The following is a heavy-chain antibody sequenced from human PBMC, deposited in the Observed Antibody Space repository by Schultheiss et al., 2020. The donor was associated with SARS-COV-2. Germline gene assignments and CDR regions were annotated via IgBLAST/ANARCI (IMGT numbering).Heavy chain of an antibody. CDR2: INHSGST. CDR1: GGSFSGYY. J-gene: IGHJ3*02. Sequence: SQTLSLTCAVYGGSFSGYYWSWIRQPPGKGLEWIGEINHSGSTNYNPSLKSRVTISVDTSKNQFSLKLSSVTAADTAVYYCARGPFIRYSSSWYSVPMAFDIWGQGTMVTGSS. CDR3: ARGPFIRYSSSWYSVPMAFDI. V-gene: IGHV4-34*01. D-gene: IGHD6-13*01.